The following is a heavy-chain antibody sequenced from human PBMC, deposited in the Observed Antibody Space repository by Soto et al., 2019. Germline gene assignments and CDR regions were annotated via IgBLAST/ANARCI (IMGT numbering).Heavy chain of an antibody. CDR2: IIPIFGTA. D-gene: IGHD1-1*01. CDR1: GGTFSSYA. Sequence: QVQLVQSGAEVKKPGSSVKVSCKASGGTFSSYAISWVRQAPGQGLEWMGGIIPIFGTANYAQKFRDRVTINADEPTSTAYMELSSLRSEDTAVYYCAGSYWNDVWFDPWGQGTLVTVSS. CDR3: AGSYWNDVWFDP. J-gene: IGHJ5*02. V-gene: IGHV1-69*12.